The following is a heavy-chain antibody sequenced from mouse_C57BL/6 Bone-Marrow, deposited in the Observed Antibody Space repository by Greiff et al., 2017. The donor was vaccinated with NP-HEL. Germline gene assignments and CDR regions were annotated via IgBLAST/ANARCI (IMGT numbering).Heavy chain of an antibody. CDR1: GYTFTDYY. D-gene: IGHD1-1*01. Sequence: VQLQQSGPVLVKPGASVKMSCKASGYTFTDYYMNWVKQSHGKSLEWIGVINPYKGGTSYNQKFKGKATFTVDTSSSTAYMALNSLTYQVSAVYYGARGGILPGYFDVWGPGTTLTVSS. CDR2: INPYKGGT. CDR3: ARGGILPGYFDV. V-gene: IGHV1-19*01. J-gene: IGHJ1*01.